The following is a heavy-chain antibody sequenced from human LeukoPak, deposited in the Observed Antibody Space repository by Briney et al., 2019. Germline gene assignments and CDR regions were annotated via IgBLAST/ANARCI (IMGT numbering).Heavy chain of an antibody. Sequence: GGSLRLSCAASGFTFSSYWMSWVRQAPWKGLEWVANIKQDGSEKYYVDSVKGRFTISRDNAKNSLYLQMNSLRAEDTAVYYCARVALGYCSSTSCYFLDYWGQGTLVTVSS. CDR1: GFTFSSYW. J-gene: IGHJ4*02. D-gene: IGHD2-2*01. V-gene: IGHV3-7*01. CDR2: IKQDGSEK. CDR3: ARVALGYCSSTSCYFLDY.